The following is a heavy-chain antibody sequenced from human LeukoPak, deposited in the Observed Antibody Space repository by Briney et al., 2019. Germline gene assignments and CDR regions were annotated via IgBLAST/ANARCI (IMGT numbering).Heavy chain of an antibody. D-gene: IGHD3-22*01. CDR2: ISAYNGNT. V-gene: IGHV1-18*01. Sequence: ASVKVSCKASGYTFTSYGISWVRQAPGQGLEWMGWISAYNGNTNYAQKLQGRVTMTTDTSTSTAYMELRSLRSDDTAVYYCVRSQPYYDTSGYTYWGQGTLVTVSS. J-gene: IGHJ4*02. CDR1: GYTFTSYG. CDR3: VRSQPYYDTSGYTY.